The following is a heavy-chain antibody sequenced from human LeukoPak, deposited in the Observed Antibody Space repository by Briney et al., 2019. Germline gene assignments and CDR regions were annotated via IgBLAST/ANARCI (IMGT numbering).Heavy chain of an antibody. Sequence: GRSLRLSCAGAGFTFSNYGMHWVRQAPGKGLEWVSLIYSGGSTYYADSVKGRFTISRDNSKNTLYVQMNSLRAEDTAVYYCAAHSSGYLGWFDPWGQGTLVTVSS. D-gene: IGHD3-22*01. CDR2: IYSGGST. CDR1: GFTFSNYG. V-gene: IGHV3-66*01. J-gene: IGHJ5*02. CDR3: AAHSSGYLGWFDP.